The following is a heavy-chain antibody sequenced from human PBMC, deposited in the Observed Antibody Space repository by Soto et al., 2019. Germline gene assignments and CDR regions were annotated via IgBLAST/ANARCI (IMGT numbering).Heavy chain of an antibody. CDR3: ARSREWGRGSYYGMDV. CDR1: GGSFSGYY. CDR2: INHSVST. D-gene: IGHD1-26*01. J-gene: IGHJ6*02. V-gene: IGHV4-34*01. Sequence: SETLSLTCAVYGGSFSGYYWSWIRQPPGKGLEWIGEINHSVSTNYNPSLKSRVTISVDTSKNQFSLKLSSVTAADTAVYYCARSREWGRGSYYGMDVWGQGTRVTFSS.